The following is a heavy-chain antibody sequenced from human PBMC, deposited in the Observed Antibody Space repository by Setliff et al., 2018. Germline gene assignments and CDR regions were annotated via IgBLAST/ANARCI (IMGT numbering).Heavy chain of an antibody. CDR2: ISTSSSIV. CDR3: ARGRGVDTAMVYFDY. CDR1: GFTFSSYS. Sequence: GGSLRLSCAASGFTFSSYSMNWVRQAPGKGLEWVSYISTSSSIVYYADSVKGRFTISRDNAKNSLYLQMNSLRAEDTAVYYCARGRGVDTAMVYFDYWGQGTLVTVSS. D-gene: IGHD5-18*01. J-gene: IGHJ4*02. V-gene: IGHV3-48*01.